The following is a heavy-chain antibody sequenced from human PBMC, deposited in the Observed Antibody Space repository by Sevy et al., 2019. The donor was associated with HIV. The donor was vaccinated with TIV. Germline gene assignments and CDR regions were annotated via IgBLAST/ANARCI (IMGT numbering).Heavy chain of an antibody. Sequence: ASVKVSCKASGYTFTGYYIHWVRQAPGQGLEWMGWIIPSSGGTNYGQKFLGRVTMTRDTSISTAYLELRRLTSDDTAVYYCSRSVYGSGTYLNDYWGQGTLVTVSS. CDR2: IIPSSGGT. CDR3: SRSVYGSGTYLNDY. J-gene: IGHJ4*02. CDR1: GYTFTGYY. V-gene: IGHV1-2*02. D-gene: IGHD3-10*01.